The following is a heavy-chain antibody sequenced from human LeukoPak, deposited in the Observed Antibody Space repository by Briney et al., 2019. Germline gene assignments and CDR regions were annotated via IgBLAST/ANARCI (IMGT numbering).Heavy chain of an antibody. V-gene: IGHV1-69*04. CDR3: ARVLRGDSSGYYYYGMDV. Sequence: GASVKLSCTASGGTFSSYSISWVRQAPGQGLEWMGRIIPIFGIANYAQKVQGRVMITADKSTSTAYMELSSLRSEDTAVYYCARVLRGDSSGYYYYGMDVWGQGTTVTVSS. J-gene: IGHJ6*02. CDR2: IIPIFGIA. CDR1: GGTFSSYS. D-gene: IGHD3-22*01.